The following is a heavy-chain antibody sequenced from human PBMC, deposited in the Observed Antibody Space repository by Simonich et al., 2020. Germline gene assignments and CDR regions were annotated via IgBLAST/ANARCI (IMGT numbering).Heavy chain of an antibody. J-gene: IGHJ3*02. CDR1: GYTFTGYY. D-gene: IGHD2-2*01. CDR3: ARDTFLGYCSSTSCYDAFDI. Sequence: QVQLVQSGAEVKKPGASVKVSCKASGYTFTGYYMHWVRQAPGKGLEGMGRINPNRGGTNYAKKFKGRGTRTRDTSISTAYMELSRLRSDDTAVYYCARDTFLGYCSSTSCYDAFDIWGQGTMVTVSS. CDR2: INPNRGGT. V-gene: IGHV1-2*06.